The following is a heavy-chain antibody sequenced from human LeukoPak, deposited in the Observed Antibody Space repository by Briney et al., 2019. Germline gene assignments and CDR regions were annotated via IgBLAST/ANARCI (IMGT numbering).Heavy chain of an antibody. V-gene: IGHV1-69*05. CDR3: ARVGRSRGALPNFYYYMDV. Sequence: SVKVSCKASGDIFNSYSVSWVRQAPGQGLEWMGGIIPMFGSTNYAQKFEGRVTIATDQSTTTVYMELTSLTSEDTAVYYCARVGRSRGALPNFYYYMDVWGKGTTVTVSS. CDR1: GDIFNSYS. J-gene: IGHJ6*03. CDR2: IIPMFGST. D-gene: IGHD1-26*01.